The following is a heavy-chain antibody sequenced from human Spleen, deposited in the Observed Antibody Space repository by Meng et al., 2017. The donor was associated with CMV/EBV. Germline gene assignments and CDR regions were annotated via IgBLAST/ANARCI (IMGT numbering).Heavy chain of an antibody. D-gene: IGHD2-21*01. CDR3: AKEGIGGFDH. V-gene: IGHV3-30*02. CDR1: GFTFSSYG. J-gene: IGHJ4*02. Sequence: GESLKISCAASGFTFSSYGMHWVRQAPGKGLEWVAFIRYDGSNKYYADSVKGRFTISRDNAKNSLYLQMNSLRVEDTALYYCAKEGIGGFDHWGQGTLVTVSS. CDR2: IRYDGSNK.